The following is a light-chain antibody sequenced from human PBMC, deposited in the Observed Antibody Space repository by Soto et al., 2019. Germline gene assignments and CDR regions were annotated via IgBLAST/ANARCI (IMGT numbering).Light chain of an antibody. CDR1: SSDVGGYNY. CDR3: CSYAGSHFL. J-gene: IGLJ2*01. CDR2: DVS. Sequence: QSALTQPRSVSGSPGQSVTISCTGTSSDVGGYNYVSWYQQHPGNAPKLMIYDVSQRPAGVPDRFSGSKSGNTASLTISGLQHEDEADYYCCSYAGSHFLFGGGTKLTVL. V-gene: IGLV2-11*01.